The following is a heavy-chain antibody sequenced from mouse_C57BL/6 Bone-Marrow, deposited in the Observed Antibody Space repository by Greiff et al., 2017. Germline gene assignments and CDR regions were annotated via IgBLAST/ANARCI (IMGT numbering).Heavy chain of an antibody. CDR1: GYTFTSYW. J-gene: IGHJ3*01. D-gene: IGHD3-2*02. V-gene: IGHV1-52*01. CDR2: IDPSDSET. Sequence: VQLQQPGAELVRPGSSVKLSCKASGYTFTSYWMHWVKQRPIQGLEWIGNIDPSDSETHYNQKFKDKATLTVDKSSSTAYMQLSSLTSEDSAVYYCAREDGQLRLRVWFAYWGQGTLVTVSA. CDR3: AREDGQLRLRVWFAY.